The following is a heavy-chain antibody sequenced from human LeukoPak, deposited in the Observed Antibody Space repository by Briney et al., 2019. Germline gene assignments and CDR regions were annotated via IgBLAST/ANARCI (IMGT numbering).Heavy chain of an antibody. Sequence: GGSLRLSCAASGLTFSNYAMSWVRQAPGKGLDWVSAISGTGGTTYYADSVKGRFTISRDNSKNTLYLQMNSLRVEDTAVYYCARRSYALLYYFDYWGQGTLVTVSS. D-gene: IGHD2-2*01. CDR2: ISGTGGTT. J-gene: IGHJ4*02. V-gene: IGHV3-23*01. CDR3: ARRSYALLYYFDY. CDR1: GLTFSNYA.